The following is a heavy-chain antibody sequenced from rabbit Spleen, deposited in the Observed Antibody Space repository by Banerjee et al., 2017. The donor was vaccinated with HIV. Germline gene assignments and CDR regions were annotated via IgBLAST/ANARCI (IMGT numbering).Heavy chain of an antibody. Sequence: QEQVVESGGGLVKPEGSLKLSCTASGFSFSNKAVMCWVRQAPGKGLEWIACIDTSNGDTDYANWPKGRFTISKASSTTVTLQMTSLTAADTATYFCARNYVNTFDPWGPGTLVTVS. CDR2: IDTSNGDT. CDR1: GFSFSNKAV. CDR3: ARNYVNTFDP. V-gene: IGHV1S45*01. J-gene: IGHJ2*01. D-gene: IGHD1-1*01.